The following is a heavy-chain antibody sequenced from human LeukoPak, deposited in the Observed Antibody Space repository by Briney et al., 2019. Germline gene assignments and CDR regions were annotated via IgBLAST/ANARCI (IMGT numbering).Heavy chain of an antibody. Sequence: PSETLSLTCTVSGYSISSGYYWGWIRQPPGKGLEWIGSIYYSGSTYYNPSLKSRVTISVDTSKNQFSLKLSSVTAADTAVYYCARDHGGWFDPWGQGTLVTVSS. D-gene: IGHD3-16*01. CDR3: ARDHGGWFDP. CDR2: IYYSGST. J-gene: IGHJ5*02. CDR1: GYSISSGYY. V-gene: IGHV4-38-2*02.